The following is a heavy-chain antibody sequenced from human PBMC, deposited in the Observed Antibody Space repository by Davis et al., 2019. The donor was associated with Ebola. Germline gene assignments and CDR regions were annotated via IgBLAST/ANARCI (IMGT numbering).Heavy chain of an antibody. D-gene: IGHD3-22*01. CDR3: ARERNYYDSSGYIGY. CDR1: GGSFSGYY. Sequence: PSETLSLTCAVYGGSFSGYYWSWIRQPPGKGLEWIGEINHSGSTNYNPSLKSRVTISVDTSKNQFSLKLSSVTAADTAVYYCARERNYYDSSGYIGYWGQGTLVTVSS. CDR2: INHSGST. J-gene: IGHJ4*02. V-gene: IGHV4-34*01.